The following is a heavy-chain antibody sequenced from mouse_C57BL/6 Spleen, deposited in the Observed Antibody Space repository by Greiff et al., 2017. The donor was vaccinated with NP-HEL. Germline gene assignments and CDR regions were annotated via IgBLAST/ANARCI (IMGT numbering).Heavy chain of an antibody. CDR1: GYAFSSSW. D-gene: IGHD2-5*01. V-gene: IGHV1-82*01. J-gene: IGHJ4*01. CDR3: ARRSNYKGYYAMDD. Sequence: QVQLQQSGPELVKPGASVKISCKASGYAFSSSWMNWVKQRPGKGLEWIGRIYPGDGDTNYNGKFKGKATLTADKSSSTAYMQLSSLTSEDSAVYFCARRSNYKGYYAMDDWGQGTSVTVSS. CDR2: IYPGDGDT.